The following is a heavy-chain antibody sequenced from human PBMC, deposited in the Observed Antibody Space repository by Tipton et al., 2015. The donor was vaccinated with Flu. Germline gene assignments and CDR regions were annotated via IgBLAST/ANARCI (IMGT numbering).Heavy chain of an antibody. CDR1: GGSINNFY. J-gene: IGHJ4*01. Sequence: TLSLTCSVSGGSINNFYWGWIRQPPGKGLEWIGRVYSSGTTNYNPSLKTRVTMSVDKSKNQFSLRLSSVTAADTAVYYCARQTDGGYYYFDYWGQGTLVTASS. CDR3: ARQTDGGYYYFDY. V-gene: IGHV4-4*07. D-gene: IGHD5-12*01. CDR2: VYSSGTT.